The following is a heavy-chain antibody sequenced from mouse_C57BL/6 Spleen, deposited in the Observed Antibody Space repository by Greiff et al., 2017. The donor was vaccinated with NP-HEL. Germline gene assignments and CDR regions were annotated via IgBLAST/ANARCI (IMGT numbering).Heavy chain of an antibody. D-gene: IGHD1-1*01. V-gene: IGHV1-80*01. CDR1: GYAFSSYW. J-gene: IGHJ3*01. Sequence: QVQLQQSGAELVKPGASVKISCKASGYAFSSYWMNWVKQRPGKGLEWIGQIYPGDGDTNYNGKFKGKATLTADKSSSTAYMQLSSLTSEDSAVYFCAREAITTVVEGAWFAYWGQGTLVTVSA. CDR3: AREAITTVVEGAWFAY. CDR2: IYPGDGDT.